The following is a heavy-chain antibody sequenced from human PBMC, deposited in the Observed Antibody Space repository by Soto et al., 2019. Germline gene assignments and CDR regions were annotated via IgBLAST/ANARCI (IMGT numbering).Heavy chain of an antibody. Sequence: PGQGLEWMGGIIPIFGTANYAQKFQGRVTITADESTSTAYMELSSLRSEDTAVYYCARDGTYDFWSGYYMYYGMDVWGQGTTVTVSS. V-gene: IGHV1-69*01. CDR3: ARDGTYDFWSGYYMYYGMDV. D-gene: IGHD3-3*01. CDR2: IIPIFGTA. J-gene: IGHJ6*02.